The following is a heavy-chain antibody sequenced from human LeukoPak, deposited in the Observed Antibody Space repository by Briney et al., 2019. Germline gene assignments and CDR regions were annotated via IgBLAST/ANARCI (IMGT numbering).Heavy chain of an antibody. D-gene: IGHD1-26*01. Sequence: GESLRLSCAVSAFIFSNYWVTWVRQTPGKGLEWVANIKQDGVEKYYADSVKGRFTISRDTAKNSLYLQMNSLRVEDTALYYCASGNAVDYWGRGTLVTVSS. CDR2: IKQDGVEK. CDR3: ASGNAVDY. V-gene: IGHV3-7*01. J-gene: IGHJ4*02. CDR1: AFIFSNYW.